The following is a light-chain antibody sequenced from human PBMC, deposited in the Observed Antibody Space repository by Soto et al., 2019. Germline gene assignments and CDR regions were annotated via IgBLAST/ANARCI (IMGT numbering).Light chain of an antibody. CDR1: SSDVGGYNY. V-gene: IGLV2-14*01. CDR3: SSCTSSSTLVI. CDR2: DVS. J-gene: IGLJ2*01. Sequence: QSVLTQPASVSGSPGQSITISCTGTSSDVGGYNYVSWYQQHPGKAPKLMIYDVSNRPSGVSSRFSGSKSGNTASLTISGLQAEDEADYYCSSCTSSSTLVIFGGGTKLTVL.